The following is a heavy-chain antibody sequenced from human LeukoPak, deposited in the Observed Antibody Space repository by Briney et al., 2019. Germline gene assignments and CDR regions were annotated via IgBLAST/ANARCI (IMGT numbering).Heavy chain of an antibody. D-gene: IGHD2-15*01. CDR3: ASSSDGSWNDAFDI. CDR2: IKQDGSEK. J-gene: IGHJ3*02. CDR1: GFTFSSYW. Sequence: GGSLRLSCAASGFTFSSYWMSWVRQAPGKGLEWVANIKQDGSEKYYVDSVKGRFTISRDNAKNSLYLQMNSLRAEDTAVYYCASSSDGSWNDAFDIWGQGTMVTVSS. V-gene: IGHV3-7*01.